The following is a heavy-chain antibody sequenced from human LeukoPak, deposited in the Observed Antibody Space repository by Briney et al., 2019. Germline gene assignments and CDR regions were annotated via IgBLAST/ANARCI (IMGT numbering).Heavy chain of an antibody. CDR3: ASRNQYCGGDCFWAFDI. D-gene: IGHD2-21*02. J-gene: IGHJ3*02. CDR2: ISSSGSYI. CDR1: GFTFSRYI. Sequence: PGGSLRLSCGASGFTFSRYIMNWVRQAPGKGLEWVSSISSSGSYIYYADSVRGRFTISRDNAKNSLYLQMNSLRAEDTAVYYCASRNQYCGGDCFWAFDIWGQGTMVTVSS. V-gene: IGHV3-21*01.